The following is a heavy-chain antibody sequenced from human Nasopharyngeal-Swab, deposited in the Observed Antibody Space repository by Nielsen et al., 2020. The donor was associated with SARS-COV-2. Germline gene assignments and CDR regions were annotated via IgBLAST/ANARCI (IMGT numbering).Heavy chain of an antibody. Sequence: KVSCKGSGYSFTSYWISWVRQMPGKGPEWMGRIDPSDSYTNYSPSFQGHVTISADKSISTAYLQWSSLKASDTAMYYCARHWSDPGNWFDPWGRGTLVTVSS. J-gene: IGHJ5*02. CDR2: IDPSDSYT. CDR1: GYSFTSYW. CDR3: ARHWSDPGNWFDP. V-gene: IGHV5-10-1*01.